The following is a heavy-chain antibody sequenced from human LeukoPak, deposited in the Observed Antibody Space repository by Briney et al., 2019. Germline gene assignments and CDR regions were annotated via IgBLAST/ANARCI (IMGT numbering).Heavy chain of an antibody. CDR3: ATDRQQGGSGSYWFDP. CDR2: IYYSGST. J-gene: IGHJ5*02. V-gene: IGHV4-59*01. D-gene: IGHD3-10*01. Sequence: SGTLSLTCTVSGGSITTYYWSWIRQVAGKGLEWIGNIYYSGSTTYNPSLKSRVTISVDTSKNQFSLHLNSLTAADTAMYYCATDRQQGGSGSYWFDPWGQGTLVTVSS. CDR1: GGSITTYY.